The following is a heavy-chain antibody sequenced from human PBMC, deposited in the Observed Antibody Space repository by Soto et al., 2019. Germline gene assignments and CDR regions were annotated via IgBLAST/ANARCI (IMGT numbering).Heavy chain of an antibody. J-gene: IGHJ6*02. CDR2: ISWDSGTI. CDR3: AKDNGGVWSVLRRGSYAYYGMDV. V-gene: IGHV3-9*01. D-gene: IGHD3-3*01. Sequence: DVHLVESGGDLVQPGGSLRLSCAASGFTFGDHAMHWVRQVPGRGLEWVSGISWDSGTIDYGDSVKGRFTISRGNAKNSLYLQMNCLRPEDTAFYFCAKDNGGVWSVLRRGSYAYYGMDVWGQGTTVTVSS. CDR1: GFTFGDHA.